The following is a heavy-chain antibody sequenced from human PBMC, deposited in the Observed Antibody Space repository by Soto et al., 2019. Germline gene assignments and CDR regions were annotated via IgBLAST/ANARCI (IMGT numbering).Heavy chain of an antibody. J-gene: IGHJ6*02. Sequence: QVHLVQSGAEVKKPGASVKVSCKASGYTFTGSYVHWVRQVPGQGLEWMGWINPNSGGTNYVQNFQGRVTMTRDTSINTAYMELSRLTSDDTAVYYCARDGAYDRGGMDVWGQGTTVTVSS. D-gene: IGHD3-10*01. CDR2: INPNSGGT. CDR1: GYTFTGSY. CDR3: ARDGAYDRGGMDV. V-gene: IGHV1-2*02.